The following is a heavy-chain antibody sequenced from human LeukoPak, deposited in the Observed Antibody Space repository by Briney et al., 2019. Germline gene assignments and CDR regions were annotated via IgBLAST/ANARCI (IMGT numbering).Heavy chain of an antibody. CDR3: AQGVGSGWYPH. D-gene: IGHD6-19*01. CDR1: GFSVSTSG. CDR2: ISVDGESA. V-gene: IGHV3-23*01. J-gene: IGHJ4*02. Sequence: GGSLRLSCTVSGFSVSTSGMSWVRQAQGEGLQTISAISVDGESAYYADSVKGRFTISRDNSKNTLYLQMNSLRLEDTAVYYCAQGVGSGWYPHWGQGSLVSVSS.